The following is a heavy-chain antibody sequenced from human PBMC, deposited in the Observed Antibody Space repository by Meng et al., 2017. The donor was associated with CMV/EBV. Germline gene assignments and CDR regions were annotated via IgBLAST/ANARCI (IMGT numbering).Heavy chain of an antibody. Sequence: KVSCKGSGYSFTSYWIGWVRQRPGKGLEWMGIIYPGDSDTTYSPSFQGQVTISADKSISTAYLQWGSLKAADTAMYYCARKGTGAFDYWGQGTLVTVSS. CDR2: IYPGDSDT. CDR3: ARKGTGAFDY. J-gene: IGHJ4*02. CDR1: GYSFTSYW. V-gene: IGHV5-51*01. D-gene: IGHD1-14*01.